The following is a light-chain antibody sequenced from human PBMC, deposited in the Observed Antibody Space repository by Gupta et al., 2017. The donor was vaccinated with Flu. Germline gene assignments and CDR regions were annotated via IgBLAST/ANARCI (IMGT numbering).Light chain of an antibody. CDR1: QSISSY. V-gene: IGKV1-39*01. J-gene: IGKJ2*02. Sequence: DIQMNQSPSSLSASVGDRVTITCRASQSISSYLHWYQQKPGKAPKLLIYAASSWESGVPSRFSGSGSGTDFTLTISSLQAEDFATYYCQQCDNTPRTFGQGTKVEIK. CDR2: AAS. CDR3: QQCDNTPRT.